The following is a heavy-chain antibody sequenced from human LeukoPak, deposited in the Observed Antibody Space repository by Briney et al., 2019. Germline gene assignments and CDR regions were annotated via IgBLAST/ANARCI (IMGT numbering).Heavy chain of an antibody. CDR2: IYYSGST. CDR3: ASGGLRWNWFDP. D-gene: IGHD4-23*01. CDR1: GGSISSYY. V-gene: IGHV4-59*01. J-gene: IGHJ5*02. Sequence: SETLSLTCTVSGGSISSYYWSWIRQPPEKGLEWIGYIYYSGSTNYNPSLKSRVTISVDTSKNQFSLKLSSVTAADTAVYYCASGGLRWNWFDPWGQGTLVTVSS.